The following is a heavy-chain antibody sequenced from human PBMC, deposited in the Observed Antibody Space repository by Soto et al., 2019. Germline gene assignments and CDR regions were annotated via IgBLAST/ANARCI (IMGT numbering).Heavy chain of an antibody. Sequence: QVQLVQSGAEVKKPGASVKVSCKTSGYTFTSYHISWVRQAPGQGLEWMGWISAYNTNTNYAQKFQGRVTMTTDTLTSTAHMELRSLRSDDTAVYYCPRDTPPTDYWGQGTLVTVSS. CDR3: PRDTPPTDY. V-gene: IGHV1-18*01. CDR1: GYTFTSYH. J-gene: IGHJ4*02. CDR2: ISAYNTNT.